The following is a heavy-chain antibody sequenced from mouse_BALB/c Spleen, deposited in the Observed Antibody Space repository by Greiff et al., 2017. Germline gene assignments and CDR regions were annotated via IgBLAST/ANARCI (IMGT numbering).Heavy chain of an antibody. J-gene: IGHJ2*01. D-gene: IGHD4-1*01. Sequence: EVKLMESGGGLVQPGGSRKLSCAASGFTFSSFGMHWVRQAPEKGLEWVAYISSGSSTIYYADTVKGRFTISRDNPKNTLFLQMTSLRSEDTAMYYCASENWDGDYFDYWGQGTTLTVSS. V-gene: IGHV5-17*02. CDR2: ISSGSSTI. CDR1: GFTFSSFG. CDR3: ASENWDGDYFDY.